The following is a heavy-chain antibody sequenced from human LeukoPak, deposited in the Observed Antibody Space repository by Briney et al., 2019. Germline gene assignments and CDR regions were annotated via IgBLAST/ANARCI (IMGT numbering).Heavy chain of an antibody. CDR1: GFTFSDAW. Sequence: GGSLRLSRAASGFTFSDAWMNWIRQAPGKGLEWVGRIKSKSYDETIDYAEAVKGRFTISRDDSKNTLYLQMNSLKTEDTAVYYCTTRISGSHDYWGQGTLVTVSS. D-gene: IGHD3-22*01. CDR3: TTRISGSHDY. J-gene: IGHJ4*02. V-gene: IGHV3-15*01. CDR2: IKSKSYDETI.